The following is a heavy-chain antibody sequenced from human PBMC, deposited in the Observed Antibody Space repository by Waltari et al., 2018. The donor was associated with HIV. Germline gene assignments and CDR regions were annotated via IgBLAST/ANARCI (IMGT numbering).Heavy chain of an antibody. CDR3: AKGGYDYGDYSYFDY. D-gene: IGHD4-17*01. V-gene: IGHV3-30*18. J-gene: IGHJ4*02. CDR1: GFAFSNYG. Sequence: QVQLVESGGGVVQPGWSLRLSCEAPGFAFSNYGIHWLRQAPGKGLEWVAIISFDGKNKFYADSVKGRFTVSRDNSKNTLYLHMESLRGEDTAVYYCAKGGYDYGDYSYFDYWGQGTLVTVSA. CDR2: ISFDGKNK.